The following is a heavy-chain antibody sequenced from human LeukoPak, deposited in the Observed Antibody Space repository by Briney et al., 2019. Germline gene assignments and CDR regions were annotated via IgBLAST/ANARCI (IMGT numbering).Heavy chain of an antibody. J-gene: IGHJ5*02. Sequence: SETLSLTCTVSGGSISSYYWSWIRQPPGKGLEWIGYIYYSGSTNYNPSLKSRVTISVDKSKNHFSLKLSSVTAADTAVYYCARTYYYGSGSPSWFDPWGQGTLVTVSS. CDR2: IYYSGST. V-gene: IGHV4-59*12. D-gene: IGHD3-10*01. CDR3: ARTYYYGSGSPSWFDP. CDR1: GGSISSYY.